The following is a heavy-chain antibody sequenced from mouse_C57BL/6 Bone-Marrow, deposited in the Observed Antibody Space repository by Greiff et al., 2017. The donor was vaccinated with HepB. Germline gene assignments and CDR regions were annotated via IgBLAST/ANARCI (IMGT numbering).Heavy chain of an antibody. CDR2: ISDGGSYT. Sequence: DVQLVESGGGLVKPGGSLKLSCAASGFTFSSYAMSWVRQTPEKRLEWVATISDGGSYTYYPDNVKGRFTISRDKAKNNLYLQMSQLKSEDTAMYYCAREFPYYYGSSAWFAYWGQGTLVTVSA. CDR3: AREFPYYYGSSAWFAY. J-gene: IGHJ3*01. V-gene: IGHV5-4*01. D-gene: IGHD1-1*01. CDR1: GFTFSSYA.